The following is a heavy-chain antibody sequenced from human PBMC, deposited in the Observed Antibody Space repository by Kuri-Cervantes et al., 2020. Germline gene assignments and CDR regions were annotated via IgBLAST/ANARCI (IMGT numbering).Heavy chain of an antibody. D-gene: IGHD5-12*01. CDR3: AKDHGGVATMEYAFDI. J-gene: IGHJ3*02. CDR2: ITPGGVST. V-gene: IGHV3-23*01. CDR1: GFTSSSYE. Sequence: GESLKISGAASGFTSSSYEMNWVRQAPGKGLEWVSYITPGGVSTHYADSVKGRFTISRDNSKNTLYLQMNSLRAEDTAVYYCAKDHGGVATMEYAFDIWGQGTMVTVSS.